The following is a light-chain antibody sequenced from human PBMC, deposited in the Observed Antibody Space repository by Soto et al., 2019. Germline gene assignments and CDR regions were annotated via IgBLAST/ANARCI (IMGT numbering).Light chain of an antibody. Sequence: QSALTQTASVSGSPGQSITISCTGTSSDVGGYNYVSWYQQHPGKAPKLMIYDVTNRPSGVSNRFSGSKSGNTASLTISGLQAEDEADYYCSSYTSSSTRVVFGGWTKVTVL. CDR3: SSYTSSSTRVV. CDR1: SSDVGGYNY. J-gene: IGLJ2*01. CDR2: DVT. V-gene: IGLV2-14*01.